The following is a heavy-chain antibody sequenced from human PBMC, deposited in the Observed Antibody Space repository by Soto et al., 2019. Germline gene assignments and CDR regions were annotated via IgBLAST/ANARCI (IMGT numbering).Heavy chain of an antibody. Sequence: GASVKVSCKASGGTFSSYTISWVRQAPGQGLEWMGRIIPILGIANYAQKFQGRVTITADKSTSTAYMELSSLRSEDTAVYYCAREAIQLRGYYTPYYFDYWGQGTLVTVSS. J-gene: IGHJ4*02. D-gene: IGHD3-3*01. V-gene: IGHV1-69*04. CDR3: AREAIQLRGYYTPYYFDY. CDR1: GGTFSSYT. CDR2: IIPILGIA.